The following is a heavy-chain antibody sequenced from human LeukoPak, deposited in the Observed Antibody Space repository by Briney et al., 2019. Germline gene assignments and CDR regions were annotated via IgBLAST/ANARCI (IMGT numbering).Heavy chain of an antibody. CDR3: AKSGADTAAAHDY. CDR1: GFTFSSYA. Sequence: PGGSQRLSCVASGFTFSSYAMSWVRQAPGKGLEWVSGISGSGGSTYYADSVKGRFTISRDNSKNTLYLRMNSLRAEDTAVYYCAKSGADTAAAHDYWGQGTLVTVSS. CDR2: ISGSGGST. V-gene: IGHV3-23*01. D-gene: IGHD5-18*01. J-gene: IGHJ4*02.